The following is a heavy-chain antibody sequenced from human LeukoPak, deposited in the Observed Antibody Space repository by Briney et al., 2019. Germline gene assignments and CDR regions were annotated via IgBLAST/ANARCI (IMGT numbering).Heavy chain of an antibody. D-gene: IGHD5-12*01. Sequence: GGSLRLSCTASGFTFGDYAMSCVRQAPGKGLEWVGFIRSKAYGGTTEYAASVKGRFTISRDDSKSIAYLQMNSLKTEDTAVYYCTRDYEVALDYWGQGTLVTVSS. J-gene: IGHJ4*02. CDR3: TRDYEVALDY. CDR2: IRSKAYGGTT. CDR1: GFTFGDYA. V-gene: IGHV3-49*04.